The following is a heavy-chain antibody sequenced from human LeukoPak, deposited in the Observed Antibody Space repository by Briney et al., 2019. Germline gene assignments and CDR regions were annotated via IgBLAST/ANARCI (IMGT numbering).Heavy chain of an antibody. J-gene: IGHJ4*02. CDR1: GFTFTSSA. V-gene: IGHV1-58*01. D-gene: IGHD2-15*01. CDR2: IVVGSGNT. Sequence: SVKVSCKASGFTFTSSAVQWVRQARGQRLEWIGWIVVGSGNTNYAQKFQERVTITRDMSTSTAYMELSSLRSEDTAVYYCAREYCSGGSCYYPAFDYWGQGTLVTVSS. CDR3: AREYCSGGSCYYPAFDY.